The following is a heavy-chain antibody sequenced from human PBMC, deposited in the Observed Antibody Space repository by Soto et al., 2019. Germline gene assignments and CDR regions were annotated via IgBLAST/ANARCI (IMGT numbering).Heavy chain of an antibody. CDR2: ISAYNGNT. Sequence: GGAVNVSCKASCYTFTSYGISWVRQAPGQGLEWMGWISAYNGNTNYAQKLQGRVTMTTDTSTSTAYMELRSLRSDDTAVYYCARDLEGYCSGGSCYSSYYYYGMDVWGQGTTVTVSS. CDR3: ARDLEGYCSGGSCYSSYYYYGMDV. V-gene: IGHV1-18*04. D-gene: IGHD2-15*01. CDR1: CYTFTSYG. J-gene: IGHJ6*02.